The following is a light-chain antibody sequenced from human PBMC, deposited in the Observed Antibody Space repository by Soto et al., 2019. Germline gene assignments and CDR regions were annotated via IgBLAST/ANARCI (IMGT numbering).Light chain of an antibody. CDR3: KQYNSYPWT. J-gene: IGKJ1*01. CDR1: QTISTW. CDR2: KAS. Sequence: IQMTQSPSTLSASVGDRVTFTCRASQTISTWLAWYQQKPGEAPKLLIYKASTLEVGVPSRFSASGSGTEFTITINTLQPADFATYYCKQYNSYPWTFGQGTKV. V-gene: IGKV1-5*03.